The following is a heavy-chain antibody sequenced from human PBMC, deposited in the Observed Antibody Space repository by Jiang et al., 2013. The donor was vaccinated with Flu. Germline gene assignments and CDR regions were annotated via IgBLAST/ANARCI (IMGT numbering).Heavy chain of an antibody. J-gene: IGHJ4*02. CDR2: ISYDGSNK. Sequence: VQLLESGGGVVQPGRSLRLSCAASGFIFRDYVMHWVRQAPGQGLEWVSVISYDGSNKYYADSVKGRFTISRDNSKNTLYLQMDSLGAEDTAVYFCGGAGYWGQGTLVTVSS. V-gene: IGHV3-30-3*01. CDR1: GFIFRDYV. CDR3: GGAGY.